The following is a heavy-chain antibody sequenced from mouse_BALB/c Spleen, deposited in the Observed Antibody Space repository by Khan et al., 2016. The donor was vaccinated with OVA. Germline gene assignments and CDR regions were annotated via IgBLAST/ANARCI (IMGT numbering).Heavy chain of an antibody. J-gene: IGHJ4*01. V-gene: IGHV5-6*01. Sequence: EVELVESGGDLVKPGGSLKVSCAASGFTYSSYGMSWVRQTPDKRLEWVATISSGGRYTYFQDSVKGRFTISRDNAKNTLYLQMSSLKSEDTAMYYCASAYYGNDYYAMDYWGQGTSVTVSS. CDR3: ASAYYGNDYYAMDY. CDR1: GFTYSSYG. CDR2: ISSGGRYT. D-gene: IGHD2-10*01.